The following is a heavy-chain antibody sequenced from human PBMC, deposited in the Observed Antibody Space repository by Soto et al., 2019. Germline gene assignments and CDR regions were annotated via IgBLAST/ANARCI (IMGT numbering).Heavy chain of an antibody. CDR3: ARRGYSSSWYYYYYYGMDV. J-gene: IGHJ6*02. Sequence: QVQLVQSGAEVKKPGASVKVSCKASGYTFTSYDINWVRQATGQGLEWMGWMNPNSGNTGYAQKFQGRVTMTRNTSISTDYMELSSLRSEDTPVYYCARRGYSSSWYYYYYYGMDVWGQGTTVTVSS. CDR2: MNPNSGNT. CDR1: GYTFTSYD. V-gene: IGHV1-8*01. D-gene: IGHD6-13*01.